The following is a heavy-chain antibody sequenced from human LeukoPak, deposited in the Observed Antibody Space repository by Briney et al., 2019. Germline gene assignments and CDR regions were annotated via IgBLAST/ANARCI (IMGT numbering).Heavy chain of an antibody. CDR3: ARAFVSGNSDFGY. J-gene: IGHJ4*02. D-gene: IGHD4-23*01. V-gene: IGHV3-7*01. CDR1: GFPFQDSG. Sequence: GGSLRLSCAASGFPFQDSGLSWVRQAPGKGLEWVANIKQDGSAKYYVDSVKGRFTISRDNAKNSLSLQMNSLRAEDTAVYYCARAFVSGNSDFGYWGQGTLVTVSS. CDR2: IKQDGSAK.